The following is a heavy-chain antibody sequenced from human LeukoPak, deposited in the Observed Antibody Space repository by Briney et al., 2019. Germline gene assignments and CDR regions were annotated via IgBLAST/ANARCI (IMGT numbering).Heavy chain of an antibody. J-gene: IGHJ4*02. D-gene: IGHD3-16*01. V-gene: IGHV1-2*02. CDR1: GYTFTDYY. CDR2: INPHSGGT. CDR3: GRYPALGGGFDY. Sequence: ASVKVSCKASGYTFTDYYVNWVRQAPGQGLEWMGWINPHSGGTSYAQKFQGRVTMTRDTSISTAYMELSRLRSDDSAVYYCGRYPALGGGFDYWGQGTLVTVSS.